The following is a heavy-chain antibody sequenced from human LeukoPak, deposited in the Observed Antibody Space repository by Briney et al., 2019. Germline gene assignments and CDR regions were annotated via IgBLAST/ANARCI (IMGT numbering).Heavy chain of an antibody. D-gene: IGHD1-7*01. CDR2: ISYDGSNK. V-gene: IGHV3-30-3*02. CDR1: GFTFSSYA. J-gene: IGHJ4*02. Sequence: GGSLRLSCAASGFTFSSYAMHWVRQAPGKGLEWVAVISYDGSNKYYADSVKGRFTISRDNSKNTLYLQMNSLRAEDTAVYYCAKSLSITGTTSAGGFDYWGQGTLVTVSS. CDR3: AKSLSITGTTSAGGFDY.